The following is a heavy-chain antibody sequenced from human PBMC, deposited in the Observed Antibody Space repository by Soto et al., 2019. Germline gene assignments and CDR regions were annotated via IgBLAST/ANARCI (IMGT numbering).Heavy chain of an antibody. V-gene: IGHV4-59*08. D-gene: IGHD2-15*01. CDR3: ARGYCSGGSCYPIDY. CDR1: GGSISSYY. CDR2: IYYSGST. J-gene: IGHJ4*02. Sequence: TSETLSLTCTVSGGSISSYYWSWIRQPPGKGLEWIGYIYYSGSTNYNPSLKSRVTISVDTSKNQFSLKLSSVTAADTAVYYCARGYCSGGSCYPIDYWGQGTLVTVSS.